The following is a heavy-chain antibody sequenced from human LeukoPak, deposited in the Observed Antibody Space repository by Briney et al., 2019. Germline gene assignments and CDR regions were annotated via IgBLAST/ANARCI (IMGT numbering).Heavy chain of an antibody. CDR1: GYTFTDYY. D-gene: IGHD1-26*01. CDR3: AREWELLRKYLYH. V-gene: IGHV1-2*02. Sequence: ASVKVSCKASGYTFTDYYMHWVRQAPGQGLEWMGWINPHSGGTNFAQNFQDRVTMTWDTSISTAYMELSRLRSDDTAVYYCAREWELLRKYLYHWGQGTLVTVSS. J-gene: IGHJ1*01. CDR2: INPHSGGT.